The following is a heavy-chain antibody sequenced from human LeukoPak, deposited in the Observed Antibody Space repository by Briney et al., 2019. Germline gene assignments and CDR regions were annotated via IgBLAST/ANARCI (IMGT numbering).Heavy chain of an antibody. J-gene: IGHJ6*02. CDR1: GYTFTSYG. CDR2: ISAYNGNT. V-gene: IGHV1-18*01. Sequence: ASVKVSCKASGYTFTSYGISWVRQAPGQGLEWMGWISAYNGNTNYAQKLQGRVTMTTDTSTSTAYMELRSLRSDDTAVYYCARGLLWFGELGVGGMDVWGQGTTVTVSS. CDR3: ARGLLWFGELGVGGMDV. D-gene: IGHD3-10*01.